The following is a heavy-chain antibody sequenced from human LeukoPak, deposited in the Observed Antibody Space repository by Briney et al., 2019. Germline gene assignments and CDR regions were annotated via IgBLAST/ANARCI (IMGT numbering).Heavy chain of an antibody. V-gene: IGHV1-18*01. CDR2: ISAYNGNT. CDR3: ARDGNDIFLADAAEGTWFDP. CDR1: GYTFTSYG. J-gene: IGHJ5*02. D-gene: IGHD3-9*01. Sequence: ASVKVSCKASGYTFTSYGISWVRQAPGQGLEWMGWISAYNGNTNYAQKFQFRVTMTTDTSTSTAYMELRSLTSDDTAVYYCARDGNDIFLADAAEGTWFDPWGQGTLVTVSS.